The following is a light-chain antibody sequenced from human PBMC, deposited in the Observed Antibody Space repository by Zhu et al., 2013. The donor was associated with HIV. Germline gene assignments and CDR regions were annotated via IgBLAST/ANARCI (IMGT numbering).Light chain of an antibody. V-gene: IGKV1-33*01. CDR1: QDISNN. J-gene: IGKJ1*01. CDR3: QQSYTTPRT. CDR2: DAS. Sequence: DNQMTQSPSSLSASVGDRVTITCQASQDISNNLNWYQQKPGKAPKLLIYDASNLETGVPSRFSGSGSGTDFTLIINSLQPEDFATYYCQQSYTTPRTFGQGTKVEVK.